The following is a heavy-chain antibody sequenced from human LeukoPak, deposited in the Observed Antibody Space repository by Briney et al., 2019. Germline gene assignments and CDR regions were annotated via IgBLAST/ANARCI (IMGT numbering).Heavy chain of an antibody. V-gene: IGHV3-7*01. CDR2: VDPDGSGK. CDR1: GFLLSSYW. CDR3: ARRVVLGTPHFDS. D-gene: IGHD4-23*01. Sequence: GGPLRLPCGASGFLLSSYWMIWLRQAPGKGLEGVANVDPDGSGKAYVDSVKGRFTIYGDSAKKSQYLQMNSLMVEDVAVYSCARRVVLGTPHFDSWGQGNLVTVSS. J-gene: IGHJ4*02.